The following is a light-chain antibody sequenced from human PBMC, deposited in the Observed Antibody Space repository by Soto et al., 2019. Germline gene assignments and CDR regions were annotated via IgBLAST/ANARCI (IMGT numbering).Light chain of an antibody. V-gene: IGKV3-20*01. CDR2: GAS. J-gene: IGKJ5*01. CDR3: QYYGTSAIT. Sequence: EIVLTQSPGTLSLSPGERSTLSCMSSPSVSSSYLAWYQQRPGQAPRLLIFGASSRATGIPVRFSGTGSGTDFTLTVSSLEPEDFAVYYCQYYGTSAITFGQGTRLEIK. CDR1: PSVSSSY.